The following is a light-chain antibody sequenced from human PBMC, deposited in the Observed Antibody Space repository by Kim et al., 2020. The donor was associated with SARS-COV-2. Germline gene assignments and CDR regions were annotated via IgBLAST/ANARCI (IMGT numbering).Light chain of an antibody. CDR1: QSINSY. CDR3: QQSYRFPHT. J-gene: IGKJ2*01. V-gene: IGKV1-39*01. CDR2: GAS. Sequence: DIHMTQSPSSLSASVGDRVTITCRASQSINSYVNWYQQKPGKAPTLLIYGASSLQSGVALRSSGSRSGTDFTLTITRLQPEDFATYYCQQSYRFPHTFGQGTKLEI.